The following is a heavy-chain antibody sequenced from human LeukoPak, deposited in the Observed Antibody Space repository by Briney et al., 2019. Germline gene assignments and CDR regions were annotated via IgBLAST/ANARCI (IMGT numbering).Heavy chain of an antibody. D-gene: IGHD3-16*01. CDR1: GFHLYSYS. CDR2: IIYSGDIT. V-gene: IGHV3-23*01. CDR3: AKLGGQEVYNYYVGV. J-gene: IGHJ6*03. Sequence: GSLKLSFEAPGFHLYSYSMGWVRPAPGKGPEWVSSIIYSGDITYYANSVKGRFTISRDNSKNTLYLQMNSLRAEDMAVYYCAKLGGQEVYNYYVGVWGKGTTVAVSS.